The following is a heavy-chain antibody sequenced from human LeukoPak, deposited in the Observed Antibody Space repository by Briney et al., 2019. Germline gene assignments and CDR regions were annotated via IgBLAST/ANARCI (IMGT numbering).Heavy chain of an antibody. CDR3: ARGRWRRWSGGRCYSDY. CDR1: GYTFTSYD. V-gene: IGHV1-8*01. Sequence: GASVKVSCKASGYTFTSYDINWVRQATGQGLEWMGWMNPNSGNTGYAQKFQGRVTMTRNTSISTAYLEVIILRSEDTAVYYFARGRWRRWSGGRCYSDYWGQGPLVTVSS. D-gene: IGHD2-15*01. CDR2: MNPNSGNT. J-gene: IGHJ4*02.